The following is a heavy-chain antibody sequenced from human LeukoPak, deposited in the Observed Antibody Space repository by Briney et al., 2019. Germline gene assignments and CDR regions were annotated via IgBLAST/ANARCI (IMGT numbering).Heavy chain of an antibody. CDR1: GFTFSSYW. V-gene: IGHV3-7*01. D-gene: IGHD3-10*01. J-gene: IGHJ3*02. CDR3: AREMVRGVKAFDI. CDR2: IKEDGSEK. Sequence: GGSLRLSCAASGFTFSSYWMSWVRQAPGKGLDWVANIKEDGSEKYYVDSVKGRFTISRDNAKNSLYLQMNSLRAEDTAVYYCAREMVRGVKAFDIWGQGTMVTVSS.